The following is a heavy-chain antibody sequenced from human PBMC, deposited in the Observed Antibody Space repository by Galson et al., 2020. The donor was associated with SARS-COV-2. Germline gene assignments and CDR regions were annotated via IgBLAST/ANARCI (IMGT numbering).Heavy chain of an antibody. V-gene: IGHV3-48*03. CDR2: ISNGSKSV. J-gene: IGHJ4*02. Sequence: GGSLRLSCEGSGFIFSDYEMTWVRQAPGKGLEWVSYISNGSKSVYYADSVKGRFTVSRDNAKRSLYLQMNSLRAEDTAVYYCARGGTGVPWFRELFAYWGQGTLVTVSS. D-gene: IGHD3-10*01. CDR1: GFIFSDYE. CDR3: ARGGTGVPWFRELFAY.